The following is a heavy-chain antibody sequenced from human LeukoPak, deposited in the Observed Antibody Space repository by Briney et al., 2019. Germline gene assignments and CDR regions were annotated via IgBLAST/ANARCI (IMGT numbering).Heavy chain of an antibody. CDR3: ARVVLDCGGDCWVAFDI. CDR1: GGTFSSYA. V-gene: IGHV1-69*05. CDR2: IIPIFGTA. D-gene: IGHD2-21*01. Sequence: GASVKVSCKASGGTFSSYAISWVRQAPGQGLEWMGGIIPIFGTANYAQKFQGRVTITTDESTSTAYMELSSLRSEDTAVYYCARVVLDCGGDCWVAFDIWGQGTMVTVSS. J-gene: IGHJ3*02.